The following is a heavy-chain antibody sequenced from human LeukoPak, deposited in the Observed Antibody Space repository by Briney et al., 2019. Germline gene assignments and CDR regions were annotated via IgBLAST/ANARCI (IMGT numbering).Heavy chain of an antibody. V-gene: IGHV1-8*01. D-gene: IGHD4-11*01. J-gene: IGHJ6*02. CDR1: GYTFTSYD. Sequence: ASVKVSCKASGYTFTSYDINWVRQATGQGLEWMGWMNPNSGNTGYAQKFQGRVTMTRNTSISTAYMELSSLRSEDTAVCYCARRKMTTVTTRGYYYYYYGMDVWGQGTTVTVSS. CDR3: ARRKMTTVTTRGYYYYYYGMDV. CDR2: MNPNSGNT.